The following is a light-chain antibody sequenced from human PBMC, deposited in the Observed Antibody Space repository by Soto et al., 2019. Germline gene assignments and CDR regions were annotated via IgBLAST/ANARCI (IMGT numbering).Light chain of an antibody. Sequence: QSALTQPASVSGSPGQSITISCTGTSSDVGGYNYVSWYQQHPGKAPKLMIYDVNNRPSGVSNRFSGSKSGNMASLTISGLQAEDEADYYCNSYTSSSTAVFGGGTKLTVL. V-gene: IGLV2-14*03. CDR2: DVN. J-gene: IGLJ2*01. CDR3: NSYTSSSTAV. CDR1: SSDVGGYNY.